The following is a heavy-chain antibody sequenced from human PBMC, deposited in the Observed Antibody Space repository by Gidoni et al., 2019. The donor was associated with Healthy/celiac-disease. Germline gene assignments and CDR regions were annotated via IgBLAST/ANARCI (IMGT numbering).Heavy chain of an antibody. CDR3: ARLRSSSRPRFDY. CDR2: SYYSGRT. J-gene: IGHJ4*02. CDR1: GVSISSYY. D-gene: IGHD6-19*01. Sequence: QVQLQESGTGLVKPSETLSLTCPVSGVSISSYYWRWIREPPGKGLEWIGYSYYSGRTNYNPSLKSRVTISVDTSKNQFSLKLTSVTAADTAVYYCARLRSSSRPRFDYWGQGTLVTVSS. V-gene: IGHV4-59*01.